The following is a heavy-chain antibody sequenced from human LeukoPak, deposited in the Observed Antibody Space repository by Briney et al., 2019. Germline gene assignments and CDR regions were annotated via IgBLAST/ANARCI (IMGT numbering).Heavy chain of an antibody. V-gene: IGHV4-39*01. CDR3: ARRPVPQDWYFDL. CDR2: IYYSGST. J-gene: IGHJ2*01. Sequence: SETLSLTCTVSGGSISSSSYYWGWIRQPPGKGLEWIGSIYYSGSTYYNPSLESRVTISVDTSKNQFSLKLSSVTAADTAVYYCARRPVPQDWYFDLWGRGTLVTVSS. CDR1: GGSISSSSYY.